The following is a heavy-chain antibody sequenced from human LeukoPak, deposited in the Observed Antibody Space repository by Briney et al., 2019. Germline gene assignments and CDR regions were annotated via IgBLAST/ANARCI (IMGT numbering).Heavy chain of an antibody. CDR1: GFTFSSYG. Sequence: GRSLRLSCAASGFTFSSYGMHWVRQALGKGLEWVAVISYDGSNKYYADSVKGRFTISRDNSKNTLCLQMNSPRAEDTAVYYCARGGSGYCSGGSCRAYYYGMDVWGQGTTVTVSS. CDR2: ISYDGSNK. CDR3: ARGGSGYCSGGSCRAYYYGMDV. D-gene: IGHD2-15*01. J-gene: IGHJ6*02. V-gene: IGHV3-30*03.